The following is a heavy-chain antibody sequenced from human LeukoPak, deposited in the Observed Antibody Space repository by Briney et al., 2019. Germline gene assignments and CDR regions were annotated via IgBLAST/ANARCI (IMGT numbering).Heavy chain of an antibody. Sequence: SETLSLTCAVYGGSFSGYYWSWIRQPPGKGLEWIGEINHSGSTNYNPSLKSRVTISVDTSKNQFSLKLSSVTAADTAVYYCARGVWSDYYYGMDVWGQGTTVTVSS. CDR3: ARGVWSDYYYGMDV. V-gene: IGHV4-34*01. CDR1: GGSFSGYY. D-gene: IGHD3-16*01. CDR2: INHSGST. J-gene: IGHJ6*02.